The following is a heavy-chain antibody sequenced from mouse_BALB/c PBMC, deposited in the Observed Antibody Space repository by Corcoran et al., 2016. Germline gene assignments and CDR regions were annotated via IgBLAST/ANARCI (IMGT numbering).Heavy chain of an antibody. V-gene: IGHV14-3*02. CDR3: ARGYGNYYYAMDY. D-gene: IGHD2-10*02. J-gene: IGHJ4*01. CDR2: IDPANGNT. Sequence: EVQLQQSGAELVKPGASVKLSCTASGFNIKDTYMYWVKQRPEQGLEWIGRIDPANGNTKYDPKFQGKATITADTSSNTAYLQLSSLTSEDTAVYYCARGYGNYYYAMDYWGQGTSVTVSS. CDR1: GFNIKDTY.